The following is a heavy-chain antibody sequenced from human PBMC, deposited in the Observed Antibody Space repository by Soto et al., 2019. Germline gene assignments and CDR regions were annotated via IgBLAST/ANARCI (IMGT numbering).Heavy chain of an antibody. V-gene: IGHV1-18*01. CDR2: ISAYNGNT. CDR3: ARDRDDYIYWFDP. J-gene: IGHJ5*02. CDR1: GYTFTSYG. D-gene: IGHD4-4*01. Sequence: EASVTVSCKASGYTFTSYGISWVRQAPGQGLEWMGWISAYNGNTNYAQKLQGRVTMTTDTSTSTAYMELRSLRSDDTAVYYCARDRDDYIYWFDPWGQGTLVTVSS.